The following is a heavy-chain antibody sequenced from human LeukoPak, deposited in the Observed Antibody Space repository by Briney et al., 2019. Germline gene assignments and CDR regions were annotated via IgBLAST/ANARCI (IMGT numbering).Heavy chain of an antibody. Sequence: SQTLSLTCTVSDGSISSGDYYWSWIRQPPGKGLEWIGYIYYSGSTNYNPSLKSRVTISVDTSKNQFSLKLSSVTAADTAVYYCARAGIQYYYGSGSYGFDYWGQGTLVTVSS. D-gene: IGHD3-10*01. CDR2: IYYSGST. J-gene: IGHJ4*02. V-gene: IGHV4-30-4*08. CDR1: DGSISSGDYY. CDR3: ARAGIQYYYGSGSYGFDY.